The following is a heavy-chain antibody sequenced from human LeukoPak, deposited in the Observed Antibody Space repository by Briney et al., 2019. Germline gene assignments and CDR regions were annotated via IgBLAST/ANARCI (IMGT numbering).Heavy chain of an antibody. Sequence: GGSLSLFCSPSGFALSGQSMHWIRPAPGKGLEGVAYIKSDGSIPHSAASVKGRFTITRDNAKDSVYLQMNSLRVEDTAVYFCARGRGTADFANHCFDPWGRGTLVTVSS. CDR1: GFALSGQS. J-gene: IGHJ5*02. CDR2: IKSDGSIP. D-gene: IGHD2-21*01. CDR3: ARGRGTADFANHCFDP. V-gene: IGHV3-48*04.